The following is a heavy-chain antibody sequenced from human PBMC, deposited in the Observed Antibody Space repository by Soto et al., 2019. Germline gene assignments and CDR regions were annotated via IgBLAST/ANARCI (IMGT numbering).Heavy chain of an antibody. J-gene: IGHJ5*02. D-gene: IGHD2-2*01. V-gene: IGHV3-23*01. CDR1: GFNFKNYG. CDR3: AKSPAAATLNWFDP. CDR2: ISGSGDST. Sequence: GGSLRLSCAASGFNFKNYGVNLVRQAPGKGLEWVAGISGSGDSTYYGDSVKGRFTISRDNSLHTVYLQMDGLRADDTAIYYCAKSPAAATLNWFDPWGQGSLVTVSS.